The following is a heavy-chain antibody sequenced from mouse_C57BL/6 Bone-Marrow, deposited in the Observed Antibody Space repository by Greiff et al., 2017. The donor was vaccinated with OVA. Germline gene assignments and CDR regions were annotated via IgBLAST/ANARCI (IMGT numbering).Heavy chain of an antibody. CDR1: GFTFSDYG. D-gene: IGHD1-1*01. J-gene: IGHJ4*01. V-gene: IGHV5-17*01. CDR2: ISSGSSTI. Sequence: EVMLVESGGGLVKPGGSLKLSCAASGFTFSDYGMHWVRQAPEKGLEWVAYISSGSSTIYYADTVKGRFTISRDNAKNTLFLQMTSLRSEDTAMYYCARPYYGSSPYAMDYWGQGTSVTVSS. CDR3: ARPYYGSSPYAMDY.